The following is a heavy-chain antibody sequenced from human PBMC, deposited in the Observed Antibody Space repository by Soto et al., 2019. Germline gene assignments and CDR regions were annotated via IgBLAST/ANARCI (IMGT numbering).Heavy chain of an antibody. CDR2: TYYRSKWYN. D-gene: IGHD4-17*01. V-gene: IGHV6-1*01. Sequence: SQTLSLTCAISRDSVSSNSAAWNWIRQSPSRGLEWLGGTYYRSKWYNDYAVSVKSRITINPDTSKNQFSLQLNSVSPEDTAVYYGAMTTRLGSNWFDSWGQGILFTLTS. J-gene: IGHJ5*01. CDR1: RDSVSSNSAA. CDR3: AMTTRLGSNWFDS.